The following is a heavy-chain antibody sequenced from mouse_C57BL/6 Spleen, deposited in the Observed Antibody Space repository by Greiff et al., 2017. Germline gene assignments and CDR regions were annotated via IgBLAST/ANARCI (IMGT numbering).Heavy chain of an antibody. CDR1: GFTFSSYT. J-gene: IGHJ3*01. Sequence: VQLKESGGGLVKPGGSLKLSCAASGFTFSSYTMSWVRQTPEKRLEWVATISGGGGNTYYPDSVKGRFTISRDNAKNTLYLQMSSLRSEDTALYYCASHSLGYVAWFAYWGQGTLVTVSA. CDR2: ISGGGGNT. D-gene: IGHD3-2*02. CDR3: ASHSLGYVAWFAY. V-gene: IGHV5-9*01.